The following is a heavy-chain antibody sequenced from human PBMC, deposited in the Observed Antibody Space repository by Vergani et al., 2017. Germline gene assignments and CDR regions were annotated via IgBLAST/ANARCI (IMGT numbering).Heavy chain of an antibody. J-gene: IGHJ3*02. Sequence: QVQLVQSGAEVKKPGSSVKVSCKASGGTFSSYAISWVRQAPGQGLEWMGGIIPIFGTANYAQKFQGRVTITADESTSTAYMELSSLRSEDTAVYYCARPITSIVVVNENPYAFDIWGQGTMVTVSS. CDR2: IIPIFGTA. CDR3: ARPITSIVVVNENPYAFDI. V-gene: IGHV1-69*01. D-gene: IGHD3-22*01. CDR1: GGTFSSYA.